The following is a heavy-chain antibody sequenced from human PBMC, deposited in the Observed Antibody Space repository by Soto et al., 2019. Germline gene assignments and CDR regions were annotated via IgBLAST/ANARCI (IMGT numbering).Heavy chain of an antibody. D-gene: IGHD3-3*01. J-gene: IGHJ4*02. Sequence: PGGSLRLSCAASGFPFSDYEMNWVRQAPGKGLEWLSYISASGSYIYYADSVRGRFTISRDNGKNSLYLQMKSLRAEDTAIYFCARFWSDYWGQGTLVTVS. V-gene: IGHV3-48*03. CDR1: GFPFSDYE. CDR3: ARFWSDY. CDR2: ISASGSYI.